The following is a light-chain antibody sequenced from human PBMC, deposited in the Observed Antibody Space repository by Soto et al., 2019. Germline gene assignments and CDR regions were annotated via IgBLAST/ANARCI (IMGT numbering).Light chain of an antibody. J-gene: IGKJ1*01. Sequence: DIQMTQSPSTLSASVGDRVTITCRASQSIGRWLAWYNQKPGKAPKLVIYDASSLVTGVPSRFRGSGSGTEFTLTITSLQPDDFATYYCQQYNSYFWTFGQGTKVDIK. CDR2: DAS. CDR3: QQYNSYFWT. CDR1: QSIGRW. V-gene: IGKV1-5*01.